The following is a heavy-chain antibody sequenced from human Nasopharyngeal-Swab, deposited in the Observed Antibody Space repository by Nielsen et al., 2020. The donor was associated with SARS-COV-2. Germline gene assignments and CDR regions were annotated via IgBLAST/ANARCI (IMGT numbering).Heavy chain of an antibody. D-gene: IGHD3-22*01. CDR1: GGTFSSYV. Sequence: SVKVSCKASGGTFSSYVISWVRQAPGQGLEWMGGIIPIFGTANYAQKFQGRVTITADESTSTAYMELSSLRSEDTAVYYCVRVNYYDSSGYPRLNYYYMDVWGKGTMVTVSS. CDR3: VRVNYYDSSGYPRLNYYYMDV. V-gene: IGHV1-69*13. CDR2: IIPIFGTA. J-gene: IGHJ6*03.